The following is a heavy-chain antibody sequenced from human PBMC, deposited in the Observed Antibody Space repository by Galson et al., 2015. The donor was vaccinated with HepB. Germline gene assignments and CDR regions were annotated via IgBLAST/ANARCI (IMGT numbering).Heavy chain of an antibody. Sequence: SLRLSCAAAGFTFSSYGMHWVRQAPGKGLEWVAFIRYDGSNKYYADSVKDRFTISRDNSKNTLYLQMNSLRAEDTAVYYCAKSGAGGPYSSGRYGDYWGQGTLVTVSS. D-gene: IGHD6-19*01. CDR2: IRYDGSNK. V-gene: IGHV3-30*02. J-gene: IGHJ4*02. CDR3: AKSGAGGPYSSGRYGDY. CDR1: GFTFSSYG.